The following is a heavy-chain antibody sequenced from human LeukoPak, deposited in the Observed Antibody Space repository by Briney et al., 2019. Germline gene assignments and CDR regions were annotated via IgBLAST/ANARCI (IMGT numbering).Heavy chain of an antibody. V-gene: IGHV1-2*02. CDR3: VTATVTHTRDP. Sequence: ASVTVSCQPSGYTFSDVYLHWVPQSPGQGLEWMGWLNPYTGATITAQRFQGRVTLTWDTSIATGFMELTSLRSDDTAVYYCVTATVTHTRDPWGQGTLVTVSS. CDR1: GYTFSDVY. D-gene: IGHD4-17*01. CDR2: LNPYTGAT. J-gene: IGHJ5*02.